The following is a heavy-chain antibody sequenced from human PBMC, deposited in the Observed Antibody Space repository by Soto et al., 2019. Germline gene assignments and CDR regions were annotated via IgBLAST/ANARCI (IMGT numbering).Heavy chain of an antibody. J-gene: IGHJ4*02. CDR2: IYHSGST. CDR3: ARPSYSSGWYDLGY. Sequence: PSETLSLTCAVSGGSISSSNWWSWVRQPPGKGLEWIGEIYHSGSTNYNPSLKSRVTISVDKSKDQFSLKLSSVTAADTAVYYCARPSYSSGWYDLGYWGQGTLVTVSS. CDR1: GGSISSSNW. V-gene: IGHV4-4*02. D-gene: IGHD6-19*01.